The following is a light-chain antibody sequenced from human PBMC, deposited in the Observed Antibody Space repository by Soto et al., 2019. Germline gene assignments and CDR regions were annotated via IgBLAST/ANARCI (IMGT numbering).Light chain of an antibody. CDR3: QHYGSSSTWT. CDR2: GTS. J-gene: IGKJ1*01. Sequence: EIVLTQSPGTLSLSPVERATLSCRASQSVSSSYLGWYQQKPGQAPRLLIYGTSSRATDIPHRFSGSGSGADFTLTISRLEPEDFAVYYCQHYGSSSTWTFGQGNKVEFK. CDR1: QSVSSSY. V-gene: IGKV3-20*01.